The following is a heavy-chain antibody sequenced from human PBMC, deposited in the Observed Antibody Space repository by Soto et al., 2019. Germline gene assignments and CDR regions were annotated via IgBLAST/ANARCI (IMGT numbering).Heavy chain of an antibody. CDR3: AKVRGSSGSYYFDF. V-gene: IGHV4-59*01. D-gene: IGHD1-26*01. Sequence: LSLTCTVSGASIISCYWGWIRQSPGKGLEWMAYISNAGNRNFNPSLQGRVTISMDTSKNQFSLRLNSVTAADTAVYYCAKVRGSSGSYYFDFWGLGTLVTVSS. CDR2: ISNAGNR. CDR1: GASIISCY. J-gene: IGHJ4*02.